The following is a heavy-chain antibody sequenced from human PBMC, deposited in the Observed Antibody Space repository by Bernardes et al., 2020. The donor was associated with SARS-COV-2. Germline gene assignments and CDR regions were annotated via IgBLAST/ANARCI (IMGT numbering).Heavy chain of an antibody. V-gene: IGHV4-34*01. CDR1: GGSLSVYY. J-gene: IGHJ2*01. D-gene: IGHD3-16*01. CDR3: ARAVWGIWYFDL. Sequence: SETLSLSCAFYGGSLSVYYWNWIRQPPGKGLGWIGEINYSGSTNYNPSLKSRVTISVDTSKNQFALKLNSVTAAETAVYYCARAVWGIWYFDLWGRGTLFTVPS. CDR2: INYSGST.